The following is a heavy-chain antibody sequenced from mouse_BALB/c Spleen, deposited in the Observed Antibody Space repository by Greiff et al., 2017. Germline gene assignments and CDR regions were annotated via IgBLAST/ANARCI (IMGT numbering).Heavy chain of an antibody. V-gene: IGHV1-18*01. J-gene: IGHJ3*01. CDR2: INPNNGGT. Sequence: VHVKQSGPELVKPGASVKISCKTSGYTFTEYTMHWVKQSHGKSLEWIGGINPNNGGTSYNQKFKGKATLTVDKSSSTAYMELRSLTSEDSAVYYCANSPYYYGSSWFAYWGQGTLVTVSA. CDR3: ANSPYYYGSSWFAY. D-gene: IGHD1-1*01. CDR1: GYTFTEYT.